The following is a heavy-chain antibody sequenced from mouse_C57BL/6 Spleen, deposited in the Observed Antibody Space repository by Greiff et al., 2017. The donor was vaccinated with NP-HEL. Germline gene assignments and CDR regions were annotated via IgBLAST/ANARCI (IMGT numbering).Heavy chain of an antibody. V-gene: IGHV1-85*01. CDR2: IYPGDGST. CDR3: ARAGGTYFDV. D-gene: IGHD4-1*01. CDR1: GYTFTSYD. J-gene: IGHJ1*03. Sequence: QVQLKQSGPELVKPGASVKLSCKASGYTFTSYDINWVKQRPGQGLEWIGWIYPGDGSTKYNEKFKGKATLTVDTSSSTAYMELHSLTSEDSAVYFCARAGGTYFDVWGTGTTVTVSS.